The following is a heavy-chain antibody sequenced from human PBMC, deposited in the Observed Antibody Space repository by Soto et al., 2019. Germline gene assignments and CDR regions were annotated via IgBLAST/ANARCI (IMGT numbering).Heavy chain of an antibody. CDR1: GGTFSSYT. CDR3: GREHRGDYVLGDGSAVDV. D-gene: IGHD2-21*02. CDR2: IIPILGIA. Sequence: QVQLVQSGAEVKKPGSSVKVSCKASGGTFSSYTISWVRQAPGQGLEWMGRIIPILGIANYAQKFQGRVTITVDKLERTADMELSGLRSRDRVVYYCGREHRGDYVLGDGSAVDVWGHGPT. J-gene: IGHJ6*02. V-gene: IGHV1-69*02.